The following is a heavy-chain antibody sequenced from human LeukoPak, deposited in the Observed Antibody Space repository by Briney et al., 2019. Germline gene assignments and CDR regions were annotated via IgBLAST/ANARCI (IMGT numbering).Heavy chain of an antibody. Sequence: ASVKVSCKASGYTFTSYYLHWVRQAPGQGLEWMGWINPNSGGTKYAQKFQGRVTMTRDTSISTGYMELSRLRSDDTAVYYCARDQDERYDYWGQGTLVTVSS. V-gene: IGHV1-2*02. CDR2: INPNSGGT. CDR1: GYTFTSYY. CDR3: ARDQDERYDY. J-gene: IGHJ4*02. D-gene: IGHD1-1*01.